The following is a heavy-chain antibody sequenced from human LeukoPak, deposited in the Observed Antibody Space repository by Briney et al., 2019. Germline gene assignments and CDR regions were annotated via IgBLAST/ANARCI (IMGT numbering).Heavy chain of an antibody. J-gene: IGHJ4*02. Sequence: TLSLTCAVSGASISSGDYSWSWIRQPPGKGLEWIGYIYRSGSTYYNPSLKSRVTMSVDRPKNQFSLKLISVTAADTAVYYCAKDMGSDYWGQGTLVIVSS. CDR3: AKDMGSDY. CDR1: GASISSGDYS. D-gene: IGHD1-26*01. V-gene: IGHV4-30-2*01. CDR2: IYRSGST.